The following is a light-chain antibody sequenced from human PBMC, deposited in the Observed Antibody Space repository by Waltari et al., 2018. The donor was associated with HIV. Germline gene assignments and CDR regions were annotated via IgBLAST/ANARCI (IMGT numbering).Light chain of an antibody. Sequence: QSALTQPPSVSGSPGQSVTISCTGSSSDVGSYNRVSWYQQPPGTAPKLMIYEVSNRPSGVPDRFSGSNSGNTASLIISGLQAEDEADYYCSSYTSSNLVFGGGTKLTVL. CDR1: SSDVGSYNR. V-gene: IGLV2-18*02. CDR2: EVS. J-gene: IGLJ2*01. CDR3: SSYTSSNLV.